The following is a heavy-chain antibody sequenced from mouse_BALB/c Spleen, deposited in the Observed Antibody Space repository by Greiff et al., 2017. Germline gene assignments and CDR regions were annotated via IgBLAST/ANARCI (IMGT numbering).Heavy chain of an antibody. J-gene: IGHJ3*01. D-gene: IGHD1-1*01. CDR1: GYSFTSYY. CDR3: ARPYYYGLAY. Sequence: EVQLQQSGPELMKPGASVKISCKASGYSFTSYYMHWVKQSHGKSLEWIGYIDPFNGGTSYNQKFKGKATLTVDKSSSTAYMHLSSLTSEDSAVYYCARPYYYGLAYWGQGTLVTVSA. V-gene: IGHV1-28*01. CDR2: IDPFNGGT.